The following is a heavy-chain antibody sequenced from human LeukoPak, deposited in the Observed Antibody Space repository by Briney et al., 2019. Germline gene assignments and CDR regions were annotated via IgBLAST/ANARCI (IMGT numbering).Heavy chain of an antibody. J-gene: IGHJ4*02. V-gene: IGHV1-18*01. CDR2: ISAYNGNT. Sequence: ASVKVSCKASGYTFTSYGISWVRQAPGQGLEWMGWISAYNGNTNYAQKLQGRVTMTTDTSTSTAYMELRSLRSDDTAVYYCARVTGVTAIRYYFEYWGQGTLVTVSS. CDR1: GYTFTSYG. CDR3: ARVTGVTAIRYYFEY. D-gene: IGHD2-21*02.